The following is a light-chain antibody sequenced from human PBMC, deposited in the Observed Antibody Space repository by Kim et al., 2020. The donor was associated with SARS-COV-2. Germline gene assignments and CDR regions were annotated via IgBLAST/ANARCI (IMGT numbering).Light chain of an antibody. J-gene: IGLJ1*01. CDR1: NSDIGGDLGGYND. Sequence: QSALTQPASVSGSPGQSITISCTGTNSDIGGDLGGYNDLSWYQQYPGKAPKLMLHAINKRPSGVSDRFSGAKSANTASLTISGLKAEDEADYYCSAYTTSSTYFFVTGTKVTVL. CDR3: SAYTTSSTYF. V-gene: IGLV2-14*01. CDR2: AIN.